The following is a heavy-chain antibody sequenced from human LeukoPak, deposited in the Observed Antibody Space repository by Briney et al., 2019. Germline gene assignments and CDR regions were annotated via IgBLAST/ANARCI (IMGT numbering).Heavy chain of an antibody. D-gene: IGHD3-10*01. CDR1: GGSISSYY. CDR3: ARDYYGRLDY. Sequence: WETLSLTCTVPGGSISSYYWSWIRQPPGKGLEWIGYIYYSGSTNYNPSLKSRVTISVDTSKNQFSLKLSSVTAADTAVYYCARDYYGRLDYWGQGTLVTVSS. J-gene: IGHJ4*02. CDR2: IYYSGST. V-gene: IGHV4-59*01.